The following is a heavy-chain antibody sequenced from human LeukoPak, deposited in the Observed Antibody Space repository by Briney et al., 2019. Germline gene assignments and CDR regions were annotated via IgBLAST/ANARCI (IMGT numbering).Heavy chain of an antibody. Sequence: GGSLRLSCAASGFTFSDYYMSWIRQAPGKGLEWVSYISSSGSTIYYADSVKGRFTISRDNAKNSLYLQMNSLRAEDTAVYYCARDPRYYYDSSGMRRDAFDIWGQGTMVTVSS. CDR1: GFTFSDYY. D-gene: IGHD3-22*01. J-gene: IGHJ3*02. CDR3: ARDPRYYYDSSGMRRDAFDI. V-gene: IGHV3-11*04. CDR2: ISSSGSTI.